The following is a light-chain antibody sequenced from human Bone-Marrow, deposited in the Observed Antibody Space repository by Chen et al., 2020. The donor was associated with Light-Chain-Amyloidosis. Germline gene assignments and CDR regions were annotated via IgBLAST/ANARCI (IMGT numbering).Light chain of an antibody. CDR2: RDT. J-gene: IGLJ3*02. Sequence: SYELTQPPSVSVSPGQTARITCSGDDLPTKYAYWYQQKPGQAPVLVIHRDTERPSGISERFSGYSSGTTATLTISGVQAEDEADYPCQSADSSGPYEVMFGGGTKLTVL. CDR3: QSADSSGPYEVM. V-gene: IGLV3-25*03. CDR1: DLPTKY.